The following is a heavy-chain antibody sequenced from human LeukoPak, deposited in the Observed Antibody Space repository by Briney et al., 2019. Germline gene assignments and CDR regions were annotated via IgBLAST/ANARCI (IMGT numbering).Heavy chain of an antibody. CDR2: IIPIFGTA. D-gene: IGHD6-13*01. CDR3: ARAPLQYSSSWGGWFDP. J-gene: IGHJ5*02. V-gene: IGHV1-69*13. Sequence: SVKVSCKASGGTFSSYAISWVRQAPGQGLEWMGGIIPIFGTANYAQKFQGRVTITADESTSTAYMELSSLRSEDTAVYYCARAPLQYSSSWGGWFDPWGQGTLVTVSS. CDR1: GGTFSSYA.